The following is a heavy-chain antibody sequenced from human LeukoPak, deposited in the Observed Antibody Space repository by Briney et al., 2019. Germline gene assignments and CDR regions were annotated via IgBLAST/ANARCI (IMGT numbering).Heavy chain of an antibody. J-gene: IGHJ4*02. CDR2: IYPADSDT. D-gene: IGHD1-1*01. V-gene: IGHV5-51*01. CDR3: AGRGTGTTLAFDY. Sequence: GESLKISCKGSGYRFTKYWIGWVRQMPGKGLEWMGIIYPADSDTRYSPSFQGQVTISVDKSISTAYLQWSSLKASDTAIYYCAGRGTGTTLAFDYWGQGTLVTVSS. CDR1: GYRFTKYW.